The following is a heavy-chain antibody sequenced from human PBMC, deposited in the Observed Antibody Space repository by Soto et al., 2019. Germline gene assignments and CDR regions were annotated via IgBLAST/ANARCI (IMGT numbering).Heavy chain of an antibody. CDR1: GGTFSSYA. CDR3: ARNPDYDFWHFDY. CDR2: IIPIFGTA. V-gene: IGHV1-69*13. D-gene: IGHD3-3*01. Sequence: SVKVSCKASGGTFSSYAISWVRQAPGQGLEWMGGIIPIFGTANYAQKFQGRVTITADESTSTAYMELSSLRSEDTAVYYCARNPDYDFWHFDYWGQGTLVTVSS. J-gene: IGHJ4*02.